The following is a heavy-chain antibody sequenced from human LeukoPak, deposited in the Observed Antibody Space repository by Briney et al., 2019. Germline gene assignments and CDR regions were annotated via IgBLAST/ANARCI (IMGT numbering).Heavy chain of an antibody. CDR3: SRELVVAAATDY. J-gene: IGHJ4*02. D-gene: IGHD2-15*01. CDR2: ITGSGDGT. V-gene: IGHV3-23*01. CDR1: GFTFSTYA. Sequence: PGGSLRLSCAASGFTFSTYAMTWVRQAPGKGLEWVSSITGSGDGTSAADSVTGRFSISRDNSKSTLYLQMNSLRAEDTAVYYCSRELVVAAATDYWGQGTLVTVSS.